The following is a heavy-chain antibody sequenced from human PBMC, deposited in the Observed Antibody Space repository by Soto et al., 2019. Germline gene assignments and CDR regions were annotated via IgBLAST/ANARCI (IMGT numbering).Heavy chain of an antibody. D-gene: IGHD2-8*01. CDR1: GYTFTSYG. CDR2: ISTFNSHT. J-gene: IGHJ4*02. CDR3: ARGPLDYPIPDFDY. Sequence: QVQLLQSGAEVKKPGASVKVSCKASGYTFTSYGISWVRQAPGQGLVWMGWISTFNSHTDYAQKVQGRVAMTTDRSTGTAYMELRSLRSDDTAVYYCARGPLDYPIPDFDYWGQGTLVTVSS. V-gene: IGHV1-18*01.